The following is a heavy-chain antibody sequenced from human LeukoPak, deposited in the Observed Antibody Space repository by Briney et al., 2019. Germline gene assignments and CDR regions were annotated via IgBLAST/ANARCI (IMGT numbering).Heavy chain of an antibody. CDR3: ARIFAPNSSSTVPIDY. D-gene: IGHD6-6*01. Sequence: ASVKVSCKASGYTFTGYYMHWVRQAPGQGLEWMGWINPNSGGTNYAQKFQGRVTMTRDTSISTAYMELSRLRSDDTAVYYCARIFAPNSSSTVPIDYWGQGTLVTVSS. V-gene: IGHV1-2*02. J-gene: IGHJ4*02. CDR2: INPNSGGT. CDR1: GYTFTGYY.